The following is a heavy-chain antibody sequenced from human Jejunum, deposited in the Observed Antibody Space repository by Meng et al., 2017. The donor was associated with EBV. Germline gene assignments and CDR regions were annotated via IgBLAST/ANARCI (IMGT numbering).Heavy chain of an antibody. CDR2: INSDVSSI. CDR1: GFTFSHFL. J-gene: IGHJ4*02. V-gene: IGHV3-74*01. CDR3: AKHYDSGTYCLDY. D-gene: IGHD3-10*01. Sequence: VELLESGGGVVQPGGSLRLSGAASGFTFSHFLMHWVRQVPGKGLVWVSRINSDVSSISYADSVKGRFTISRDNAKNTLYLQMNSLRAEDTAVYYCAKHYDSGTYCLDYWGQGTLVTVSS.